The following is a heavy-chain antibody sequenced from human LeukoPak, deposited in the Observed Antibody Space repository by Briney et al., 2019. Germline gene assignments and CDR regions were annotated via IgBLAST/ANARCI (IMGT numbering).Heavy chain of an antibody. D-gene: IGHD2-15*01. Sequence: ASVKVSCKASGYTFTSYDINWVRQAPGQGLERMGWISAYNGNTNYARKLQGRVTMTTDTSTSTAYMELRSLRSDDTAVYYCARLGYCSGGSCYIPDYWGQGTLVTVSS. J-gene: IGHJ4*02. V-gene: IGHV1-18*01. CDR3: ARLGYCSGGSCYIPDY. CDR1: GYTFTSYD. CDR2: ISAYNGNT.